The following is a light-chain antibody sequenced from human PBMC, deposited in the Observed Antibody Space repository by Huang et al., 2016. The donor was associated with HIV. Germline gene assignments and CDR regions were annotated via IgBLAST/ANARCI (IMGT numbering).Light chain of an antibody. J-gene: IGKJ3*01. CDR1: QGVRTT. CDR3: QQYNKWPDFT. Sequence: EIVMTQSPATLSVSPGERATLSCRASQGVRTTLAWYQQKPGQAPRLVIYGAFTRAPGTPDRFSGSGSGTEFTLTISSLQTEDVAVYYCQQYNKWPDFTFGPGTKVDV. CDR2: GAF. V-gene: IGKV3-15*01.